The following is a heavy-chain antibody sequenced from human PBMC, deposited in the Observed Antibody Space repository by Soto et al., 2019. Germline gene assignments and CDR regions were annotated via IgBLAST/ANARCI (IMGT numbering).Heavy chain of an antibody. D-gene: IGHD2-15*01. CDR2: IIPILRIA. J-gene: IGHJ3*02. CDR3: ATGVVGVAADAFDI. CDR1: LGTLNSYT. Sequence: SVKVSCKACLGTLNSYTLSSVRQANGQGLEWMGRIIPILRIANYAQKFQGRVTITADKSTSTAYMELSSLRSEDTAVYYCATGVVGVAADAFDIWGQGTMVTVSS. V-gene: IGHV1-69*02.